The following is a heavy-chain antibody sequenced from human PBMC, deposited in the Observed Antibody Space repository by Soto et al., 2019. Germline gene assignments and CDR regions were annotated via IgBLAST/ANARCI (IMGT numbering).Heavy chain of an antibody. CDR2: IYYMGRT. Sequence: QVQLQESVQGLVKPSETLSLTCTVGSISTYYWNWIRQPPGKGLEWIGYIYYMGRTNYNPSLKSRVTMSIDTSKNQFSLKLSSVTAADTAVYYCARDPVGVTHFDYWGQGALVTVSS. J-gene: IGHJ4*02. CDR3: ARDPVGVTHFDY. CDR1: SISTYY. D-gene: IGHD1-26*01. V-gene: IGHV4-59*01.